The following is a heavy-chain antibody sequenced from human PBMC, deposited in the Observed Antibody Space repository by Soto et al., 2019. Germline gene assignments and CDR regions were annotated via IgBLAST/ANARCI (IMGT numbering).Heavy chain of an antibody. V-gene: IGHV3-23*01. D-gene: IGHD1-7*01. CDR2: ISGSGGST. CDR3: AKGNSWSTVLVLDI. CDR1: GFTFSSYA. Sequence: GGSLRLSCAASGFTFSSYAMNWVRQAPGKGLEWVSAISGSGGSTYYADSVKGRFTISRDSSKNTLYLQMNSLRAEDTAVYYCAKGNSWSTVLVLDIRGQGTMVNVSS. J-gene: IGHJ3*02.